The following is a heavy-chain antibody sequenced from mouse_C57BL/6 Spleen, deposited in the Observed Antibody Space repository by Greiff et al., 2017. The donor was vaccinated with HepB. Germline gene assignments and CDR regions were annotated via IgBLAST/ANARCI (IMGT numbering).Heavy chain of an antibody. J-gene: IGHJ1*03. CDR2: IDPENGDT. D-gene: IGHD1-1*01. Sequence: EVQLQQSGAELVRPGASVKLSCTASGFNIKDDYMHWVKQRPEQGLEWIGWIDPENGDTEYASKFQGKATITADTSSNTAYLQRSSLTSEDTAGYYCTTHYYGSSYWYFDVWGTGTTVTVSS. V-gene: IGHV14-4*01. CDR3: TTHYYGSSYWYFDV. CDR1: GFNIKDDY.